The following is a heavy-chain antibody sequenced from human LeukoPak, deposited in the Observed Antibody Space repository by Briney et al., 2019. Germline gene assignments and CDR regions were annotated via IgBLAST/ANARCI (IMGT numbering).Heavy chain of an antibody. J-gene: IGHJ4*02. D-gene: IGHD4-17*01. CDR2: ISAYTANT. CDR3: ARGQSGDFGHPFGFDY. CDR1: DYTFTSYG. V-gene: IGHV1-18*01. Sequence: ASVKVSCKASDYTFTSYGISWVRQAPGQGLEWMGWISAYTANTNCAQKVQGRVTMTTDTSTSTAYMELRSLRSDDTAVYYCARGQSGDFGHPFGFDYWGQGTLVTVSS.